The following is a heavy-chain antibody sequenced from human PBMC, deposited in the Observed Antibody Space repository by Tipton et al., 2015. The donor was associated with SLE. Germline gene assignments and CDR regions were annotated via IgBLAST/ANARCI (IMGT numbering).Heavy chain of an antibody. Sequence: SLRLSCAASGFTFSSYGMHWVRQAPGKGLEWVAVIWYDGSNKYYADSVKGRFTISRDNSKNTLYLQMNSLRAEDTAVYYCARGRPPTGTIYYYYYMDVWGKGTTVTASS. J-gene: IGHJ6*03. CDR1: GFTFSSYG. V-gene: IGHV3-33*01. D-gene: IGHD1-7*01. CDR3: ARGRPPTGTIYYYYYMDV. CDR2: IWYDGSNK.